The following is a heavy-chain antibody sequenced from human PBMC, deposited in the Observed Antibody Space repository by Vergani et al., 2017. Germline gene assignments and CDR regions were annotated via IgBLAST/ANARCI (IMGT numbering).Heavy chain of an antibody. Sequence: EVQLVQSGAEVKTPGESLKISCKGSGYSFTSYWIGWVRQMPWKGLEWMGIIYPGDSDTRYSPSFQGQFTSSADKSISTAYLQWSSLKASDTAMYYCARRHHDYGNLDAFDIWGQGTMVTVSS. D-gene: IGHD4-11*01. CDR2: IYPGDSDT. V-gene: IGHV5-51*03. J-gene: IGHJ3*02. CDR3: ARRHHDYGNLDAFDI. CDR1: GYSFTSYW.